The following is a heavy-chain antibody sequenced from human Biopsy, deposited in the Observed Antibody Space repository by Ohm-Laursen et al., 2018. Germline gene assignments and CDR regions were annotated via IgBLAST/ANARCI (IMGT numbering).Heavy chain of an antibody. CDR2: ISYSGST. CDR3: AKHGSGWTGDDALHI. CDR1: GGSISGSS. J-gene: IGHJ3*02. V-gene: IGHV4-59*08. D-gene: IGHD6-19*01. Sequence: TLSLTCSVSGGSISGSSWSWIRQAPGRGLEWVGYISYSGSTSNNPSLKSRITISVDTSKNQFSLKVTSVTAADTAVYYCAKHGSGWTGDDALHIWGQGTMVTVSS.